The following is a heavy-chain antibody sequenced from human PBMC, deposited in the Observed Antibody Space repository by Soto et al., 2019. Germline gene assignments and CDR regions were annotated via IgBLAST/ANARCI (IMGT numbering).Heavy chain of an antibody. V-gene: IGHV3-23*01. Sequence: EVQLLESGGGLVQPGGSLRLSCAASGFTFSSYAMSWVRQAPGKGMEWVSAISGSGGTTYYADSVKGRFTISRDNSKNTLYLQMNSLRAEDTAVYYCAKGFGFSGYAYFDYWGQGTLVTVSS. CDR3: AKGFGFSGYAYFDY. CDR2: ISGSGGTT. J-gene: IGHJ4*02. D-gene: IGHD5-12*01. CDR1: GFTFSSYA.